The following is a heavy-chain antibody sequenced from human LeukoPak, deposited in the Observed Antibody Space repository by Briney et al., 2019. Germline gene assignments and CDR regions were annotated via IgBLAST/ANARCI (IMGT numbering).Heavy chain of an antibody. V-gene: IGHV4-34*01. CDR1: GGSFSGYY. D-gene: IGHD1-1*01. Sequence: PSETLSLTCAVYGGSFSGYYWSWIRQPSGKGLEWIGEINHSGSTNYNPSLKSRVTISVDTSKNQFSLKLSSVTAADTAVYYCARDWFDYWGQGTLVTVSS. J-gene: IGHJ4*02. CDR3: ARDWFDY. CDR2: INHSGST.